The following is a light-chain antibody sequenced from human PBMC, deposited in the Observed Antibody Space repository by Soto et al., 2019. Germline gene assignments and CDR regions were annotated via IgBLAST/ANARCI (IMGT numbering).Light chain of an antibody. CDR3: QSYDSSLTNAV. V-gene: IGLV2-8*01. J-gene: IGLJ2*01. CDR1: SSDIGGYNY. Sequence: QSALTQPPSASGSPGQSVTISCTGTSSDIGGYNYVSWYQQHPGKAPKLIIYEVSKRPSGVPDRFSGSKSGNTASLTVSGLRGEDEADYHCQSYDSSLTNAVFGGGTKLTVL. CDR2: EVS.